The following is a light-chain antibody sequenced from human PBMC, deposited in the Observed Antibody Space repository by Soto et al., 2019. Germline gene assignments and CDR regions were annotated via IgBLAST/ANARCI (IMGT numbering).Light chain of an antibody. CDR2: GAF. Sequence: DIQMTQSPSSVSASVGDRVTITCRTSHDISGYLLWFQQKPGKAPKLLISGAFALQSGVPSRFSGSGSGTVFTLTISSLQLGDFATYYFQQAKTYPRTFGPGTRVDI. V-gene: IGKV1-12*01. CDR1: HDISGY. J-gene: IGKJ3*01. CDR3: QQAKTYPRT.